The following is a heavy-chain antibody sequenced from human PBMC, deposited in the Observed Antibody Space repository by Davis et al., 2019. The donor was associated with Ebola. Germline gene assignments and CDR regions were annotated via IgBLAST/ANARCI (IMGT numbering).Heavy chain of an antibody. CDR3: ARDRGRGDLNRVDY. V-gene: IGHV3-21*01. CDR2: ISSSSSYI. Sequence: PGGSLRLSCAASGFTFSSYSMNWVRQAPGKGLEWVSSISSSSSYIYYADSVKGRFTISRDNAKNSLYLQMNSLRAEDTAEYYCARDRGRGDLNRVDYWGQGTLVTVSS. CDR1: GFTFSSYS. D-gene: IGHD2-21*02. J-gene: IGHJ4*02.